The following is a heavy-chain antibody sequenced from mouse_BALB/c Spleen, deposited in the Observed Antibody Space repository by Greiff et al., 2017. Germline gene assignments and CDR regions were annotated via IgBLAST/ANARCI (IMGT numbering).Heavy chain of an antibody. J-gene: IGHJ3*01. CDR2: IRNKANGYTT. D-gene: IGHD2-2*01. CDR3: ARSLHGYDTFAY. Sequence: EVKLVESGGGLVQPGGSLRLSCATSGFTFTDYYMSWVRQPPGKALEWLGFIRNKANGYTTEYSASVKGRFTISSDNSQSIHYLQMNTRRAEDSATYCCARSLHGYDTFAYWGQGTLVTVSA. V-gene: IGHV7-3*02. CDR1: GFTFTDYY.